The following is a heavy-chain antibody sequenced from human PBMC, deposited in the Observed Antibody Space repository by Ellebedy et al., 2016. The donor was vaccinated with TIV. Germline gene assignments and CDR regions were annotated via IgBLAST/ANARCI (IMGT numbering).Heavy chain of an antibody. CDR3: AAFPYISTSSAY. D-gene: IGHD6-6*01. J-gene: IGHJ4*02. CDR2: LHPSSGGT. Sequence: AASVKVSCKTSGYIFTAYHIHWVRPAPGQGLEWMGWLHPSSGGTNYAQNFQGRVSMTRDTSISTAYMELSRLNSDDTAVYYCAAFPYISTSSAYWGQGTLVTVSS. CDR1: GYIFTAYH. V-gene: IGHV1-2*02.